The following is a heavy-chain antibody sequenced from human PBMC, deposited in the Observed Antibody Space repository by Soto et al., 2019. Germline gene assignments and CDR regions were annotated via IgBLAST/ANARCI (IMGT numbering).Heavy chain of an antibody. CDR3: TTDDPINKY. Sequence: GGSLRPSCVASGFIFSNAWMSWFRQAPGKGLEWVGRIKSKTDGGTTDYAAPVKGRFTVSRDDSKNTLYLQMNSLKIEDTAVYYCTTDDPINKYWGQGTLVTVSS. J-gene: IGHJ4*02. CDR1: GFIFSNAW. CDR2: IKSKTDGGTT. V-gene: IGHV3-15*01.